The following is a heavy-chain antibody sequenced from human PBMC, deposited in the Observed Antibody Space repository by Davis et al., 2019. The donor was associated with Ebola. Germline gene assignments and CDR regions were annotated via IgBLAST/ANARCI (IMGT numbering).Heavy chain of an antibody. D-gene: IGHD3-16*01. CDR1: GFTFSSYG. CDR2: RRNAGTNK. J-gene: IGHJ4*02. V-gene: IGHV3-30*02. CDR3: AKAQSVWATGHFDY. Sequence: GGSLRLSCAASGFTFSSYGMHWVRQAPGKGLEGVAFRRNAGTNKYYADSLKGRFTISRNNSKNTLYLQMSSLRAEDTAVYYCAKAQSVWATGHFDYWGQGTLVTVSS.